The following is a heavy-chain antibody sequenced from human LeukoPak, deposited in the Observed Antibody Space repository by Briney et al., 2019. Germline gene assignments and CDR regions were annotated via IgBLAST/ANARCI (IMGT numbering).Heavy chain of an antibody. J-gene: IGHJ6*03. CDR2: ITVYNGHT. CDR1: GYTFISYG. D-gene: IGHD5-12*01. CDR3: SRGPLGGYEAGGYYYHYMDV. V-gene: IGHV1-18*01. Sequence: ASVKVSCKASGYTFISYGISWIRQAPGQGPEWMGWITVYNGHTNYVQKFQGRVTMTTDTSTTTVHMDLRSLRSDDTAVYYCSRGPLGGYEAGGYYYHYMDVWGKGTTVTVSS.